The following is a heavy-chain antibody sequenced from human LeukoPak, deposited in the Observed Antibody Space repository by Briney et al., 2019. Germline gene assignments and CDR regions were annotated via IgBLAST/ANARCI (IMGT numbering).Heavy chain of an antibody. CDR3: ARPVRCSATTCTGPFDY. J-gene: IGHJ4*02. CDR1: GGSISSYY. CDR2: IYTSGST. Sequence: PSETLSLTYTVSGGSISSYYWSWIRQPAGKGLEWIGRIYTSGSTNYNPSLKSRVTMSVDTSKNQFSLKLSSVTAADTAVYYCARPVRCSATTCTGPFDYWGQGTLVTVSS. D-gene: IGHD6-19*01. V-gene: IGHV4-4*07.